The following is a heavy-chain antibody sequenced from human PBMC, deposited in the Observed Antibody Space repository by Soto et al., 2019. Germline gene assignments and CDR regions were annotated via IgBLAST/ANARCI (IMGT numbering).Heavy chain of an antibody. J-gene: IGHJ3*02. V-gene: IGHV3-30*18. CDR3: AKEELGILAAFDI. D-gene: IGHD7-27*01. CDR1: GFTFSSYG. CDR2: ISYDGSNK. Sequence: GGSLRLSCAASGFTFSSYGMHWVRQAPGKGLEWVAVISYDGSNKYYADSVKGRFTISRDNSKNTLYLQMNSLRAEDTAVYYCAKEELGILAAFDIWGQGTMVTVSS.